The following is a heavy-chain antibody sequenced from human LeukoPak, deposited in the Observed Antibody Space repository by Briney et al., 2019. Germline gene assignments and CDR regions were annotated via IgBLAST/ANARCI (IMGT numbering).Heavy chain of an antibody. CDR3: ARVTTGGYYNC. CDR1: GGSLGSGTYY. CDR2: IYTTGST. J-gene: IGHJ4*02. Sequence: SQTLSLTCTVSGGSLGSGTYYWNWLRQPAGRGLEWIGRIYTTGSTNYNPSLKSRVTMSTDTSKNQFSLKLSSVTAADTAVYYCARVTTGGYYNCWGQGTLVTVSS. V-gene: IGHV4-61*02. D-gene: IGHD3-22*01.